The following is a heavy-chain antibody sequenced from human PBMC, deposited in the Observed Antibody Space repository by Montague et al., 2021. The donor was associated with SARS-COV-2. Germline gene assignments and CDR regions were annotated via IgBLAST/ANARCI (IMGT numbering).Heavy chain of an antibody. J-gene: IGHJ4*02. CDR3: AGGGERSLRERPLDY. V-gene: IGHV4-59*01. CDR1: GGSISSYY. CDR2: IYYSGST. D-gene: IGHD3-16*01. Sequence: SETLSLTCTVSGGSISSYYWSWIRQPPGKGLEWIGYIYYSGSTNYNPSLKSRVTISVDTSKNQFSLKLSSVTAADTAVYYCAGGGERSLRERPLDYWGQGTLVTVSS.